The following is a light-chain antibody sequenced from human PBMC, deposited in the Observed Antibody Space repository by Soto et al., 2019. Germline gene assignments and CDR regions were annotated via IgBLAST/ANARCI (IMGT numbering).Light chain of an antibody. CDR2: GAT. CDR3: LQHNSYPPT. V-gene: IGKV3-20*01. J-gene: IGKJ1*01. Sequence: EIVLTQSPGTLSLSPGERATLSCRASQTVSGSFLAWYQQKAGQAPRLLIYGATNRATGIPERFSGSGSGTDFTLTISTLEPEDFAVYYCLQHNSYPPTFGQGTKVEIK. CDR1: QTVSGSF.